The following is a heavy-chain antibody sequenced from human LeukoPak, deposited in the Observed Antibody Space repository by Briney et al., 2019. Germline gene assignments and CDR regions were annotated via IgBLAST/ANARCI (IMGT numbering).Heavy chain of an antibody. CDR3: VNYGWGRPA. J-gene: IGHJ4*02. CDR1: GFTFSSYW. CDR2: IKSDGSDT. Sequence: GGSLRLSCADSGFTFSSYWMHWVRQAPGMGLVWVSRIKSDGSDTTYADSVKGRFTISRDNAKNMLYLQMNSLRAEDTAVYYCVNYGWGRPAWGQGTLVTVSS. V-gene: IGHV3-74*03. D-gene: IGHD3-10*01.